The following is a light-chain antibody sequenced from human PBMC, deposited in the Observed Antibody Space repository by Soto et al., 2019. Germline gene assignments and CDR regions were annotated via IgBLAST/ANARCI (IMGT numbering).Light chain of an antibody. CDR3: SSFAVSNSFV. V-gene: IGLV2-8*01. CDR1: SNDVVGYNY. Sequence: QSDLTQPPAASGSPGQSFTMSCTGMSNDVVGYNYVSWYQQHPGKAPKLMIYEVNKRPSGVPDRFSGSKSGNTASLTVSGLQAEDEADYYCSSFAVSNSFVFGTGTKVTVL. J-gene: IGLJ1*01. CDR2: EVN.